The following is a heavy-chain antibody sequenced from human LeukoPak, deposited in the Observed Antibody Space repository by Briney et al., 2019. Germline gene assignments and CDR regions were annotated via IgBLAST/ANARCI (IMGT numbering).Heavy chain of an antibody. J-gene: IGHJ3*02. D-gene: IGHD4-17*01. V-gene: IGHV3-72*01. CDR3: ARDTDYGDYAMEYAFDI. CDR1: GYTFSDHY. CDR2: TRNKANNYAT. Sequence: PGGSLRLSCAASGYTFSDHYIDWVRQAPGKGLEWVGHTRNKANNYATEYAASVKGRFTISRDDSRNSVYLQMNSLRAEDTAVYYCARDTDYGDYAMEYAFDIWGQGTMVTVSS.